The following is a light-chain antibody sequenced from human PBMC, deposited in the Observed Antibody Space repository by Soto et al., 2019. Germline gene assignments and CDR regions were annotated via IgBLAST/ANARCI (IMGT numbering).Light chain of an antibody. CDR1: HIGSKS. CDR3: QVCDSSSDHWV. Sequence: SYELTQPPSVSVAPGQTARITCGGHHIGSKSVHWYQQKPGQAPVLVVYDDSDRPSGIPERFSGSNSGNTATLTISRVEAGDEADYYCQVCDSSSDHWVFGGGTKVTVL. CDR2: DDS. V-gene: IGLV3-21*02. J-gene: IGLJ3*02.